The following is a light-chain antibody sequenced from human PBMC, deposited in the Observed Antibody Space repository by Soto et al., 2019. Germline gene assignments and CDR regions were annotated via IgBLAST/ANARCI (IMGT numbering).Light chain of an antibody. Sequence: EKMLTQAPGTPSFSPRGKKTPSRRARQRVSSSCLGWYQQKPGQAPRLLIYDAYSRVTGFPDRFSGSGSGTDFTLTISRLEPEDFAVYYCQQYCSSPITFGQGTRLEIK. CDR1: QRVSSSC. CDR2: DAY. V-gene: IGKV3-20*01. J-gene: IGKJ5*01. CDR3: QQYCSSPIT.